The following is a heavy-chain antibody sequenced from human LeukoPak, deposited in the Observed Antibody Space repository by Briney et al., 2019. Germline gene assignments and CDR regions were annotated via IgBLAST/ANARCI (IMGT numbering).Heavy chain of an antibody. J-gene: IGHJ3*02. CDR3: ARVRGGYNSAAFDI. CDR2: INTEGSST. V-gene: IGHV3-74*01. D-gene: IGHD5-24*01. CDR1: GFTFSSYW. Sequence: GGSLRLSCAASGFTFSSYWMHWVRQAPGKGLVWVSRINTEGSSTSYADSVKGRFTISRDNAKNTLYLQMNSLRAEDTAVYYCARVRGGYNSAAFDIWGQGTIVTVSS.